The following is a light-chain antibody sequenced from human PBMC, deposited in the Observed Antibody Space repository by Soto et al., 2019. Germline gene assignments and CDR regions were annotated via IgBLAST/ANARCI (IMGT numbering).Light chain of an antibody. CDR3: QQYNSYLTT. V-gene: IGKV1-5*03. Sequence: DIQMTQSPSTLSASVGDRVTTTCRASQSISSWLAWYQQKPGKAPKLLIYKASSLESGVPSRFSGSGSGTEFTLTISSLQPDDFATYYCQQYNSYLTTFGQGTKVEIK. CDR2: KAS. J-gene: IGKJ1*01. CDR1: QSISSW.